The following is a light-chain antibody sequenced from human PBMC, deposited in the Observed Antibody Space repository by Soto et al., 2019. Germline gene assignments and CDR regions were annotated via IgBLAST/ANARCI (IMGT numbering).Light chain of an antibody. CDR1: SSDVGAYNY. Sequence: QSALTQPASVSGSPGQSITISCTGTSSDVGAYNYVSWYQQHPGKAPKLMIYDVSNRPSGVSNRFSGSKSGNTASLTISGLQAEDEADYYCSSYTTSSTWVFGVGTKLTVL. V-gene: IGLV2-14*01. J-gene: IGLJ3*02. CDR2: DVS. CDR3: SSYTTSSTWV.